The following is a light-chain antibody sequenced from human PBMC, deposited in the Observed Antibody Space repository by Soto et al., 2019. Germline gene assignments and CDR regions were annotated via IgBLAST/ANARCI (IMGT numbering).Light chain of an antibody. J-gene: IGLJ2*01. CDR3: CSYTSLSTVV. V-gene: IGLV2-14*01. CDR2: AVS. CDR1: SRDVGGYNH. Sequence: QSALTQPASVSGSPGQSITISCTGTSRDVGGYNHVSWYQHSPGKAPKLILFAVSDRPSGVSHRFSGSKSGNTASLTSSGLQADDEADYYCCSYTSLSTVVFGGGTKLTVL.